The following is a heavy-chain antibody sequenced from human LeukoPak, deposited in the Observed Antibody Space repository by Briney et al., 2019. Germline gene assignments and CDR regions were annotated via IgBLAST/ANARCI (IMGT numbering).Heavy chain of an antibody. J-gene: IGHJ6*03. CDR2: ISPSGDIT. CDR1: GFTFSSYS. CDR3: AKDHYDILTGYGTYYYYMDV. Sequence: GGSLRLSCAASGFTFSSYSMNWVRQAPGKGLEWVSGISPSGDITYYADSVKGRFTISRDNSKNTLYLQMNSLRAEDTAVYYCAKDHYDILTGYGTYYYYMDVWGKGTTVTISS. V-gene: IGHV3-23*01. D-gene: IGHD3-9*01.